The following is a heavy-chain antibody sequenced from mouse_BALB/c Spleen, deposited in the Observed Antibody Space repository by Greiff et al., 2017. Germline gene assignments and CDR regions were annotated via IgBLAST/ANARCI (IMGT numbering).Heavy chain of an antibody. J-gene: IGHJ2*01. Sequence: EVHLVESGGGLVKPGGSLKLSCAASGFTFSDYYMYWVRQTPEKRLEWVATISDGGSYTYYPDSVKGRFTISRDNAKNNLYLQMSSLKSEDTAMYYCARDKGYYGSSPFDYWGQGTTLTVSS. D-gene: IGHD1-1*01. V-gene: IGHV5-4*02. CDR1: GFTFSDYY. CDR2: ISDGGSYT. CDR3: ARDKGYYGSSPFDY.